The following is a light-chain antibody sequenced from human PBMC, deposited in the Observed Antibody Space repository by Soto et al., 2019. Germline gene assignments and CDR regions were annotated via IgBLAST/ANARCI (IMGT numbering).Light chain of an antibody. J-gene: IGKJ5*01. V-gene: IGKV3-11*01. CDR2: DAS. CDR1: QSVSSY. Sequence: EIVLTQSPATLSLSPGERATLSCRASQSVSSYLAWYQQKPGQAPRLLIYDASNRATGIPDRFSGSGSGTDFTLTISSLEPEDFAVYYCQKRSNWPLITFGQGTRLEIK. CDR3: QKRSNWPLIT.